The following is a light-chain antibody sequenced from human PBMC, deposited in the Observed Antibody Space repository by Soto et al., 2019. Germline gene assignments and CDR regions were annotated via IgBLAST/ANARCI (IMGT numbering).Light chain of an antibody. J-gene: IGLJ1*01. CDR1: TSEAGSYNL. CDR3: CLYAGTYYV. V-gene: IGLV2-23*01. Sequence: QSALTQPASVSGSPGQSITISCTGTTSEAGSYNLVSWYQQHPGKAPKLMIYEGTKRPSGVSNRFSGSKSGNTASLTISGLQAEDEAEYYCCLYAGTYYVFGTGTKLTVL. CDR2: EGT.